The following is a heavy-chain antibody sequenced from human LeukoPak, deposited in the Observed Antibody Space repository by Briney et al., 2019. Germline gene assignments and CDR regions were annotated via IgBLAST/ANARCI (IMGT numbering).Heavy chain of an antibody. CDR2: INHSGST. V-gene: IGHV4-34*01. CDR3: ARGRRYGILTGYYNGGNWFDP. Sequence: SETLSLTCAVYGGSFSGYYWSWIRQPPGKGLEWIGEINHSGSTNYNPSLKSRVTISVGTSKNQFSLKLSSVTAADTAVYYCARGRRYGILTGYYNGGNWFDPWGQGTLVTVSS. J-gene: IGHJ5*02. CDR1: GGSFSGYY. D-gene: IGHD3-9*01.